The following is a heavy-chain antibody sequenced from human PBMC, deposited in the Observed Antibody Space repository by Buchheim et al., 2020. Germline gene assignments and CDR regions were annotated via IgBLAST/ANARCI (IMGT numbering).Heavy chain of an antibody. V-gene: IGHV3-74*01. CDR1: GFTFSSYW. J-gene: IGHJ4*02. CDR3: ARDVIGPYDY. CDR2: INTDGTTI. Sequence: EVQLVESGGGLVQPGGSLRLSCAASGFTFSSYWMHWVRQVPGKGLVWVSNINTDGTTIRYADSVQGRFTISIDNAKNTLYLQMNSLRAEDTAVYYCARDVIGPYDYWGQG.